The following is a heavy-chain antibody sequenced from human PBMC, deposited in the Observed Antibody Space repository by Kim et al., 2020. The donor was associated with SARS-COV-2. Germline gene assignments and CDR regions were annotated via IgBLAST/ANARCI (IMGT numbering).Heavy chain of an antibody. J-gene: IGHJ4*02. CDR1: GGRFVSSSYY. V-gene: IGHV4-39*01. CDR2: IYHSGGP. Sequence: SETLSLTCTISGGRFVSSSYYWGWIRQPPGKGLEWIGNIYHSGGPHYSPSFWSRVTISGDMTQNKFSLKLTSVTAADTAIYYCASAKEATGPFDYWGQGTLVTVSS. CDR3: ASAKEATGPFDY. D-gene: IGHD1-1*01.